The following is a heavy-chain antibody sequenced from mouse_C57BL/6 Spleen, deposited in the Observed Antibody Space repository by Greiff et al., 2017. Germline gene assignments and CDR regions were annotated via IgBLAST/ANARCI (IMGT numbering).Heavy chain of an antibody. CDR1: GYTFTSYW. V-gene: IGHV1-61*01. CDR3: ARIYYGNLYAMGY. D-gene: IGHD2-1*01. CDR2: IYPSDSET. J-gene: IGHJ4*01. Sequence: QVQLQQPGAELVRPGSSVKLSCKASGYTFTSYWMDWVKQRPGQGLEWIGNIYPSDSETNYNQKFKDKATLTVDKSSSTAYMQLSSLTSEDSAVYYCARIYYGNLYAMGYWGQGTSVTVSS.